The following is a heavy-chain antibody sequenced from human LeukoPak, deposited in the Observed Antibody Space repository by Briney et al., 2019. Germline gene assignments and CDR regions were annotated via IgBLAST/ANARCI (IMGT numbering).Heavy chain of an antibody. J-gene: IGHJ5*02. CDR1: GGSISSGSYY. CDR3: ARGYCSGGSCYRHNWFDP. V-gene: IGHV4-61*02. D-gene: IGHD2-15*01. CDR2: IYTSGST. Sequence: PSETLSLTCTVSGGSISSGSYYWSWIRQPAGKGLEWIGRIYTSGSTNYNPSLKSRVTISVDTSKNQFSLKLSSVTAADTAVYYCARGYCSGGSCYRHNWFDPWGQGTLVTVFS.